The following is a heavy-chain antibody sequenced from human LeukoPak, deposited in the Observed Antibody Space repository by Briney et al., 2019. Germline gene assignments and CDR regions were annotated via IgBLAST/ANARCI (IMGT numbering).Heavy chain of an antibody. CDR1: GGSISSSSYY. CDR3: ARSFGYFWSGYFYYFDY. J-gene: IGHJ4*02. CDR2: IYYSGST. D-gene: IGHD3-3*01. Sequence: SETLSLTCTVSGGSISSSSYYWGWIRQPPGKGLEWIGSIYYSGSTYYNPSLKSRVTISVDTSKNQFSLKLSSVTAADTAVYYCARSFGYFWSGYFYYFDYWGQGTLVTVSS. V-gene: IGHV4-39*07.